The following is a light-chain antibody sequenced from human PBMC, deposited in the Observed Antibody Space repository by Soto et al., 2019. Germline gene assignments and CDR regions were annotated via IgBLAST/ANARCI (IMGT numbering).Light chain of an antibody. CDR1: GSDIGAYNS. J-gene: IGLJ1*01. V-gene: IGLV2-14*01. CDR3: LSYTTSSNFV. CDR2: QVS. Sequence: QSALTQPASVSGSPGQSITISCTGTGSDIGAYNSVSWYQEHPGKAPNLIVFQVSFRPSALSDRFSGSKSDNTASLTISGHHTEEDDDYYQLSYTTSSNFVFGTGTKLTVL.